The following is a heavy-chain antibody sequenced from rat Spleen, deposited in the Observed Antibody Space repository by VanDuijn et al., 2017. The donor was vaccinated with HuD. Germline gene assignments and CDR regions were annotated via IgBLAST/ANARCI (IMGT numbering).Heavy chain of an antibody. J-gene: IGHJ2*01. V-gene: IGHV2-13*01. CDR2: IWGNENT. D-gene: IGHD3-1*01. CDR1: GFSLISNS. Sequence: QVQLKESGPGLVQPSQTLSLTCTVSGFSLISNSVHWVRQPPGKGLEWMGLIWGNENTNYNSALISRLSISRDTSKNQVFLKMNSLQTDDTGTYYCTIHPRYWGQGVMVTVSS. CDR3: TIHPRY.